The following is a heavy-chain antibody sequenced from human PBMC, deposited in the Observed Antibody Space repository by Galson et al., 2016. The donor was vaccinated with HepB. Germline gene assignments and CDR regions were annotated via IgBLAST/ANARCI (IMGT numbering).Heavy chain of an antibody. J-gene: IGHJ6*02. CDR1: GFTFSSYG. Sequence: SLRLSCAASGFTFSSYGMHWVRQAPGKGLEWVAVISYDGSNTYYADSVEGRFTISRDNSKNTLYLQMNSLRAEDTAVYYGVYCSGGSCHYYGMDVWGQGTTVTVSS. CDR2: ISYDGSNT. CDR3: VYCSGGSCHYYGMDV. D-gene: IGHD2-15*01. V-gene: IGHV3-30*03.